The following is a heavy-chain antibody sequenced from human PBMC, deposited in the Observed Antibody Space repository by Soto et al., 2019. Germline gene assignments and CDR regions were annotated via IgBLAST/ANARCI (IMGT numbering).Heavy chain of an antibody. CDR3: ARDTGVPAASRGPLPHYYYYMDV. J-gene: IGHJ6*03. V-gene: IGHV3-33*01. D-gene: IGHD2-2*01. Sequence: GGSLRLSCAASGFTFSSYGMHWVRQAPGKGLEWVAVIWYDGSNKYYADSVKGRFTISRDNSKNTLYLQMNSLRAEDTAVYYCARDTGVPAASRGPLPHYYYYMDVWGKGTTVTVSS. CDR1: GFTFSSYG. CDR2: IWYDGSNK.